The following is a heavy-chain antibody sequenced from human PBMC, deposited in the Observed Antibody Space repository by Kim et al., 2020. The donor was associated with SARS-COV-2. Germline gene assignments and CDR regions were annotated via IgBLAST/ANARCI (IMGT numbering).Heavy chain of an antibody. V-gene: IGHV3-48*03. CDR1: GFNFSSYE. Sequence: GGSLRLSCVASGFNFSSYEMNWVRQAPGKGLEWVSYISFNGDITYYADSVKGRFTVSRDNARNSMFLQMNSLGVEDTAFYYCVRRGLAGRLDYWGQGTLVTVSS. D-gene: IGHD6-13*01. CDR3: VRRGLAGRLDY. CDR2: ISFNGDIT. J-gene: IGHJ4*02.